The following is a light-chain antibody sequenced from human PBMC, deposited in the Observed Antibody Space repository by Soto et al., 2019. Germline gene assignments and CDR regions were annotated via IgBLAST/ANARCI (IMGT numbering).Light chain of an antibody. CDR2: DVS. J-gene: IGLJ1*01. Sequence: QSVLTQPASVSGSPGQSITISCTGTSSDVGGYNFVSWYQHHPGKAPKLIIYDVSNRPSGVSNRFSGSKSGNTASLTISGLQAEDEPDYYCTSYTSSITYVFGTGTKLTVL. CDR3: TSYTSSITYV. CDR1: SSDVGGYNF. V-gene: IGLV2-14*03.